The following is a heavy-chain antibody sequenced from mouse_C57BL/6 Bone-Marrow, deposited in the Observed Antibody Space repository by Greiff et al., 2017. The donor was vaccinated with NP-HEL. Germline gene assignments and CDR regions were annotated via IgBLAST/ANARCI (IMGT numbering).Heavy chain of an antibody. Sequence: VQLQQSGAELVKPGASVKLSCTASGFNIKDYYMHWVKQRTEQGLEWIGRIDPEDGETKNAPKFQGKATITADTSSNTAYLQLSSLTSEDTAVYYCARGGVVAFDYWGQGTTLTVSS. CDR3: ARGGVVAFDY. V-gene: IGHV14-2*01. D-gene: IGHD1-1*01. J-gene: IGHJ2*01. CDR2: IDPEDGET. CDR1: GFNIKDYY.